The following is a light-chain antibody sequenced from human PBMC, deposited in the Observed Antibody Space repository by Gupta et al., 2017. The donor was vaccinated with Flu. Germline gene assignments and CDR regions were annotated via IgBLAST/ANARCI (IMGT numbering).Light chain of an antibody. J-gene: IGKJ1*01. Sequence: DVVMTQSPLSLPVALGQPASISCRSSQSLVYSDGNTVLHWFQQRPGQSPRRLIYLGSHRDSGVPDSFSGSGSGTDFTLKISRVEAEDVGVYCCIQGEHCPWAFGQGTKVEIK. CDR3: IQGEHCPWA. CDR1: QSLVYSDGNTV. CDR2: LGS. V-gene: IGKV2-30*01.